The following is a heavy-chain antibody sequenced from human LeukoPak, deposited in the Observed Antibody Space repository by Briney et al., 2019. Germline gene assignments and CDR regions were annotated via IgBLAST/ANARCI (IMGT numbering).Heavy chain of an antibody. J-gene: IGHJ4*02. CDR2: ISYDGSNK. CDR3: ARDGSSGWTWYFDY. Sequence: LPGGSLRLSCAASGFTFNNYAMLWVRQAPGKGLEWVAVISYDGSNKYYADSVKGRFTISRDNSKNTLYLQMNSLRAEAMAVYYCARDGSSGWTWYFDYWGQGTLVTVSS. V-gene: IGHV3-30-3*01. CDR1: GFTFNNYA. D-gene: IGHD6-19*01.